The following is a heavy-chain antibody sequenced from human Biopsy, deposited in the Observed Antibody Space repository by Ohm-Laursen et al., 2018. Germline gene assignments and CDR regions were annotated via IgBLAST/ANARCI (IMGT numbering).Heavy chain of an antibody. D-gene: IGHD3-9*01. J-gene: IGHJ1*01. CDR3: ATKLTGYFHH. V-gene: IGHV1-69*06. CDR2: NIPILGTG. CDR1: GGTFSNYG. Sequence: SVKVSCKAPGGTFSNYGVNWVRQAPGQGLEWLGGNIPILGTGNYAQKFQDRVTVAADTSTSTATMELRSLRSDDTAVYYCATKLTGYFHHWGQGTLVVVSS.